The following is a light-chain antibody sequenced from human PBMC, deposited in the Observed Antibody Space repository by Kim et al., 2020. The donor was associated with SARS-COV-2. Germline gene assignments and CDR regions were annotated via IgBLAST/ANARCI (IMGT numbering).Light chain of an antibody. CDR3: QQANSFPTT. CDR1: QDISIW. V-gene: IGKV1-12*01. Sequence: DIQMTQSPSSVSASVGDRVTITCRASQDISIWLAWFQQKPGKAPKLLISAASNLQSGVPSRFSGSGSGTDFTLTISSLQPEDFTIYFCQQANSFPTTFGGGTKVDIK. CDR2: AAS. J-gene: IGKJ4*01.